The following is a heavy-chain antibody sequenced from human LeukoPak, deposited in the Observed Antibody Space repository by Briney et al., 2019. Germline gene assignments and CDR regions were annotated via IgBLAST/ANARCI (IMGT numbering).Heavy chain of an antibody. CDR3: ARQEYSNSYFDY. V-gene: IGHV4-39*01. CDR2: IYYSGST. CDR1: GGSISSNTYY. J-gene: IGHJ4*02. D-gene: IGHD2/OR15-2a*01. Sequence: KPSETLSLTCTVSGGSISSNTYYWGWIRQPPGKGLEWIGSIYYSGSTYYNPSLKSPVTISVDTSKNQFSLKLSSVTAADTAVYYCARQEYSNSYFDYGVQGTLVTVSS.